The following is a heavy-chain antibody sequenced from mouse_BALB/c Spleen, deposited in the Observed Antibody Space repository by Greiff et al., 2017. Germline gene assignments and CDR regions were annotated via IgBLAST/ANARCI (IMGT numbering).Heavy chain of an antibody. V-gene: IGHV3-2*02. CDR1: GYSITSDYA. CDR2: ISYSGST. D-gene: IGHD2-3*01. Sequence: EVKLQESGPGLVKPSQSLSLTCTVTGYSITSDYAWNWIRQFPGNKLEWMGYISYSGSTSYNPSLKSRISITRDTSKNQFFLQLNSVTTEDTATYYCARWIDGPAWFAYWGQGTLVTVSA. CDR3: ARWIDGPAWFAY. J-gene: IGHJ3*01.